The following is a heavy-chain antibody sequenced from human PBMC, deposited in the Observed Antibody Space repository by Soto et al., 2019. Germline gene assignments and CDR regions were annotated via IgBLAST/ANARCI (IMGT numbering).Heavy chain of an antibody. V-gene: IGHV4-31*03. CDR3: ARESLIDPLGGFEP. J-gene: IGHJ5*02. CDR2: IYYSGST. Sequence: SETLSLTCTVSYGSISSGGYYWSLINQHPGKGLEWIGYIYYSGSTYYNPSLKSRVTISVDTSKNQFSLKLSSVTAADTAVYYCARESLIDPLGGFEPWGQGTLVTVSS. CDR1: YGSISSGGYY. D-gene: IGHD3-10*01.